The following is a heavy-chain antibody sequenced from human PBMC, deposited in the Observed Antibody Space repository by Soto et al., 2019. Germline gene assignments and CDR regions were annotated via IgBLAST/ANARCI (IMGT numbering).Heavy chain of an antibody. CDR1: GFTFSSYG. J-gene: IGHJ5*02. V-gene: IGHV3-30*18. CDR3: AKDSA. CDR2: ISYDGSNK. Sequence: QVPLVESGGGVVQPGRSLRLSCAASGFTFSSYGMHWVRQAPGKGLEWVAVISYDGSNKYYADSVKGRFTISRDNSKTTLYLQMNSLRAEDTAVYYCAKDSAWGQGTLVTVSS.